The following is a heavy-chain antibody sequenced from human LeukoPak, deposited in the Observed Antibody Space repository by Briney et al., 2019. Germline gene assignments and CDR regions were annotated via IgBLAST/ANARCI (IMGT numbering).Heavy chain of an antibody. CDR2: IYYSGST. D-gene: IGHD4-11*01. CDR3: ARDHGPTVATSPFYSYYMDV. V-gene: IGHV4-39*07. J-gene: IGHJ6*03. Sequence: SETLSLTCTVSGGSISSSSYYWGWIRQPPGKGLEWIGSIYYSGSTYYNPSLKSRVTISVDTSKNQFSLKLSSVTAADTAVYYCARDHGPTVATSPFYSYYMDVWGKGTAVTVSS. CDR1: GGSISSSSYY.